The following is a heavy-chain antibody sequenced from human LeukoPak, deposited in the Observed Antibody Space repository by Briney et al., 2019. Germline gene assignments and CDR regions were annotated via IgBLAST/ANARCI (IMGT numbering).Heavy chain of an antibody. D-gene: IGHD3-22*01. J-gene: IGHJ3*02. CDR3: AKSQGITMIVVVLSDAFDI. CDR1: GFTFSSYG. CDR2: IRYDGSNK. Sequence: QTGGSLRLSCAGSGFTFSSYGMHWVRQAPGKGLEWVAFIRYDGSNKYYADSVKGRFTISRDNSKNTLYLQMNSLRAEDTAVYYCAKSQGITMIVVVLSDAFDIWGQGTMVTLSS. V-gene: IGHV3-30*02.